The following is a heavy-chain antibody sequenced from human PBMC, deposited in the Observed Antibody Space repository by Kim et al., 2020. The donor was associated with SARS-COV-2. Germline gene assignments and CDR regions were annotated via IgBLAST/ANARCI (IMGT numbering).Heavy chain of an antibody. CDR1: VGPISGSNYW. V-gene: IGHV4-39*01. D-gene: IGHD2-15*01. CDR2: INYIGTT. CDR3: ERQFSQGRWAFDF. J-gene: IGHJ3*01. Sequence: SETLSLTCSVSVGPISGSNYWWAWIRQPPGKGLEWIGTINYIGTTYYNPSLKGRLTISVDTSKNQFSLKLSSVTAADTAVYYCERQFSQGRWAFDFWGQG.